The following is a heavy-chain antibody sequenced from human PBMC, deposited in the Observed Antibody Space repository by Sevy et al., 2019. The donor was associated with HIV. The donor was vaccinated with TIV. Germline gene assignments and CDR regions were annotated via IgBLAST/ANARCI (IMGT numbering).Heavy chain of an antibody. CDR1: GFTFSRYA. D-gene: IGHD2-15*01. CDR3: ASTGYCTGGSCYSTFGY. Sequence: GGSLRLSCAASGFTFSRYAMTWVRQAPGKGLEWVSLIRAGGSDTYYADSVKGRFTISRDNSRNTLDLQMNSLRSEDTALYYCASTGYCTGGSCYSTFGYWGQGTLVTVSS. J-gene: IGHJ4*02. CDR2: IRAGGSDT. V-gene: IGHV3-23*01.